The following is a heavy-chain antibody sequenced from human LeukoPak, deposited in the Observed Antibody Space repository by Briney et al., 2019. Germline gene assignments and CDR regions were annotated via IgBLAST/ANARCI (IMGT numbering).Heavy chain of an antibody. CDR3: ARLGIGVVPSAMLGDYYFDY. D-gene: IGHD2-2*01. CDR1: GGSISRYY. CDR2: IYYSGST. J-gene: IGHJ4*02. V-gene: IGHV4-59*08. Sequence: AETVSLTCTVSGGSISRYYWSWIRQPPGKGLEWIGYIYYSGSTNYNPSLKSRVTISVDTSKNQFSLKLTSVTAADTAVYYCARLGIGVVPSAMLGDYYFDYWGQGTLVTVSS.